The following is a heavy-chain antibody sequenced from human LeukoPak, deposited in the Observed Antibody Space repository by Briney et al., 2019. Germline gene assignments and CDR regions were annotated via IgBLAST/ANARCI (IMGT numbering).Heavy chain of an antibody. D-gene: IGHD2-2*01. CDR3: TAEYYLRCSTTSGAVSASYF. V-gene: IGHV1-69*04. CDR1: PGALSRSA. J-gene: IGHJ4*02. Sequence: ASVTVSCKPSPGALSRSAIIWVRQAPGQGLEWMGRIIPILGIATYAQNFQGRVTITADKSTSTAYMELSSLRSEDTAVYYCTAEYYLRCSTTSGAVSASYFWGQVTLVTVSS. CDR2: IIPILGIA.